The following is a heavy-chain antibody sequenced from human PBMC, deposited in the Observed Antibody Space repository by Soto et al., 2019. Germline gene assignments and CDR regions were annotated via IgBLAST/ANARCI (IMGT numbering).Heavy chain of an antibody. CDR2: ISGSGGST. V-gene: IGHV3-23*01. J-gene: IGHJ4*02. D-gene: IGHD6-13*01. Sequence: EVQLLESGGGLVQPGGSLRLSCAASGFTFSSYAMSWVRQAPGKGLEWVSAISGSGGSTYYADSVKGRFTISRDNSKNTLYLHMNSLRAEDTAVYYCARKGYSTFYFPHDYWGQGTLVTVSS. CDR1: GFTFSSYA. CDR3: ARKGYSTFYFPHDY.